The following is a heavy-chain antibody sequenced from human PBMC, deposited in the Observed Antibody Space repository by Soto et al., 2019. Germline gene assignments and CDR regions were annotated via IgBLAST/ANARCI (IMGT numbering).Heavy chain of an antibody. CDR2: FSGTGGYT. CDR3: ARGQRALITYGPFDP. V-gene: IGHV3-23*01. J-gene: IGHJ5*02. Sequence: QPGGSLRLSCAASGFTLSSYAMSWVRQAPGKGLEWVSTFSGTGGYTYYADSVKGRFTITRDESKNRLFLHMNSLRAADAAVYYCARGQRALITYGPFDPWGQGTLVTVSS. D-gene: IGHD4-17*01. CDR1: GFTLSSYA.